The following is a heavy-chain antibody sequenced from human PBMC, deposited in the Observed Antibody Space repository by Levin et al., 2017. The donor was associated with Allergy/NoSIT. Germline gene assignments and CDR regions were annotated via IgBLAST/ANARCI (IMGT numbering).Heavy chain of an antibody. CDR2: IRSKDYNYAT. J-gene: IGHJ4*02. CDR1: GFIFSGSA. CDR3: ARFRGVAAAGYYFDS. V-gene: IGHV3-73*01. Sequence: GGSLRLSCAASGFIFSGSAMHWVRQASGKGLEWVGRIRSKDYNYATAYAASVKGRFTISRDDSKNTAYLQMNSLKTEATALYYCARFRGVAAAGYYFDSWGQGTLVTVSS. D-gene: IGHD6-13*01.